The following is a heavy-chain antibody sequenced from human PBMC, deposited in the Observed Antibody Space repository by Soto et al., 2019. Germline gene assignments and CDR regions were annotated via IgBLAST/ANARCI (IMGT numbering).Heavy chain of an antibody. D-gene: IGHD3-3*01. CDR1: GFTFSSYA. V-gene: IGHV3-30-3*01. CDR2: ISYDGSNK. CDR3: ARDRHFVVRFLEWLPMPYYGMDV. Sequence: GGSLRLSCAASGFTFSSYAMHWVRQAPGKGLEWVAVISYDGSNKYYADSVKGRFTISRDNSKNTLYLQMNSLRAEDTAVYYCARDRHFVVRFLEWLPMPYYGMDVWGQGTTVTVSS. J-gene: IGHJ6*02.